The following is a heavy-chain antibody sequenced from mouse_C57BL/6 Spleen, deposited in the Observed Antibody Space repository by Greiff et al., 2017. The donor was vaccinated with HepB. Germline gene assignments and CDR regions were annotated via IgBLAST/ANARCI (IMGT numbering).Heavy chain of an antibody. CDR2: IYPRSGNT. Sequence: VHLVESGAELARPGASVKLSCKASGYTFTSYGISWVKQRTGQGLEWIGEIYPRSGNTYYNEKFKGKATLTADKSSSTAYMELRSLTSEDSAVYFCARRDGIYYYGSSYDYYAMDYWGQGTSVTVSS. CDR1: GYTFTSYG. D-gene: IGHD1-1*01. CDR3: ARRDGIYYYGSSYDYYAMDY. J-gene: IGHJ4*01. V-gene: IGHV1-81*01.